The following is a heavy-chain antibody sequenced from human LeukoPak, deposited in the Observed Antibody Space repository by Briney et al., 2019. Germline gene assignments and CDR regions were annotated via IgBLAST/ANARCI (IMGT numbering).Heavy chain of an antibody. Sequence: GRSLRLSCAASGFTFSTYAIHWVRQAPGKGLEWLAVVWYDGSNKNYADSVKGRFTISRDNSENTLYLQMDSLRVEDTAVYYCARDAGEDTSGMDVWGHGTTVTVSS. V-gene: IGHV3-33*01. D-gene: IGHD4-17*01. J-gene: IGHJ6*02. CDR3: ARDAGEDTSGMDV. CDR1: GFTFSTYA. CDR2: VWYDGSNK.